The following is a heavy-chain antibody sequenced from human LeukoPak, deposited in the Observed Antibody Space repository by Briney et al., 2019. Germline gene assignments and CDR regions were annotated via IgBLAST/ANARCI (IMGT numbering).Heavy chain of an antibody. D-gene: IGHD5-24*01. CDR1: GGSISNNNYY. CDR3: ARWRHGYNSVDAFDI. CDR2: IYYSGSP. J-gene: IGHJ3*02. Sequence: PSETLSLTCTVSGGSISNNNYYWAWIRQPPGKGLECIGSIYYSGSPYYNPSLKSRVTISVDTSKNQFSLRLSSVTAADTAVYYCARWRHGYNSVDAFDIWGQGLMVTVSS. V-gene: IGHV4-39*01.